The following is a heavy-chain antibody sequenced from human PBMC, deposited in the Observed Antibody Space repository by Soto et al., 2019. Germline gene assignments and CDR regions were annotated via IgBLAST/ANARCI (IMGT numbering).Heavy chain of an antibody. Sequence: ASAKVSCKASGYTFTSYDINWVRQATGQGLEWMGWMNPNTGNTGYAQKFQGRITMTRDTSISTSYMELSSLTSEDTAVYYCARGSRQDCSSTSCYPDWFDPWGQGTVVTVSS. CDR3: ARGSRQDCSSTSCYPDWFDP. J-gene: IGHJ5*02. CDR2: MNPNTGNT. CDR1: GYTFTSYD. V-gene: IGHV1-8*01. D-gene: IGHD2-2*01.